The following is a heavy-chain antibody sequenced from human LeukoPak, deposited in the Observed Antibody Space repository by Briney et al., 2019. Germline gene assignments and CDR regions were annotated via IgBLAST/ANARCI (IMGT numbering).Heavy chain of an antibody. J-gene: IGHJ4*02. D-gene: IGHD3-22*01. CDR2: INSDGSST. V-gene: IGHV3-74*01. CDR3: TSKTTDYYDSSGVGGY. CDR1: GFTFSAYW. Sequence: PGGSLRLSCAASGFTFSAYWVHWVRQAPGKGLVWVSRINSDGSSTSCADSVKGRFTISRDNAKNTLYLQMNSLRAEDTAVYYCTSKTTDYYDSSGVGGYWGQGTLVTVSS.